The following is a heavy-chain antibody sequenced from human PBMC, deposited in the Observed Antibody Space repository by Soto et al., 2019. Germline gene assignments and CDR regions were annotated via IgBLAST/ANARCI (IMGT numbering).Heavy chain of an antibody. CDR1: GGPFSGYQ. CDR3: ARGWRFDP. J-gene: IGHJ5*02. D-gene: IGHD1-1*01. Sequence: SETLSLTCGVYGGPFSGYQWNWIRQSPGQGLEWIGEINHSGTTKYNPSLESRINLSVDTSKKQFSLKMFSLTAADSAIYYCARGWRFDPWGQGTQVTVSS. CDR2: INHSGTT. V-gene: IGHV4-34*01.